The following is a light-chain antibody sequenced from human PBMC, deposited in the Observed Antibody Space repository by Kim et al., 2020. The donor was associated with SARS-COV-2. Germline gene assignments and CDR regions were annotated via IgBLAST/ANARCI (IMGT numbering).Light chain of an antibody. CDR3: SSYTTSNTYV. CDR2: DVS. J-gene: IGLJ1*01. Sequence: GQSISISCSGTRSDVGAYTYVSWYQQHPGKAPNLILYDVSDRPSGVSNRFSGSKSGYTASLTISGLQAEDEADYYCSSYTTSNTYVFGTGTKVTVL. V-gene: IGLV2-14*03. CDR1: RSDVGAYTY.